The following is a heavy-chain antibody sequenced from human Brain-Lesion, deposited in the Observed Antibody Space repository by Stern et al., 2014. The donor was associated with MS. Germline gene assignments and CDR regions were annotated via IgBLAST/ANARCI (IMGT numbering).Heavy chain of an antibody. CDR1: GFTFADFA. CDR3: TKDSGYFSGLFDS. Sequence: EVQLVQSGGGLVQPGRSLRPSCAASGFTFADFAMHWVRQAPGKGLEWVSGSNWNSGSLAYADSVKGRFSISRDSAKNSLFLQMNSLRPEDTALYYCTKDSGYFSGLFDSWGQGTLVTVSS. V-gene: IGHV3-9*01. CDR2: SNWNSGSL. D-gene: IGHD3-22*01. J-gene: IGHJ4*02.